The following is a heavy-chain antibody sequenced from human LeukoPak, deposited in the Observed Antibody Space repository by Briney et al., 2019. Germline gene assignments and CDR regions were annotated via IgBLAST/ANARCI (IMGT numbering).Heavy chain of an antibody. V-gene: IGHV3-23*01. CDR2: ISGSGGST. CDR1: GFTFSSYP. CDR3: TKGGLSWFDP. Sequence: PGGSLRLSCAASGFTFSSYPMSWVRQAPGKGLEWVSAISGSGGSTYYADSVEGRFTISRDNSKNTLYLQMNSLRAEDTAVYYCTKGGLSWFDPWGQGSLVTVSS. J-gene: IGHJ5*02.